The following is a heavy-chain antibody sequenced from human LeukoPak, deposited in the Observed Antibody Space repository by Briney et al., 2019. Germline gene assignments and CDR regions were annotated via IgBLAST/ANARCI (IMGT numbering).Heavy chain of an antibody. CDR2: INSDGSST. D-gene: IGHD2-8*01. CDR3: ARARLMNWFDP. CDR1: GFTFSSYW. V-gene: IGHV3-74*01. Sequence: GGSLRLSCAASGFTFSSYWMHWVRQAPGKGLVWVSRINSDGSSTNYADSVKGRFIISRDNAKNTLYLQMNSLRAEDTAVYYCARARLMNWFDPWGLGALVTVSS. J-gene: IGHJ5*02.